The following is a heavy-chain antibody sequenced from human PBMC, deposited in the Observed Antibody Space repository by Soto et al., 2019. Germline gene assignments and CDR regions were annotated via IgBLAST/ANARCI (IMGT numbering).Heavy chain of an antibody. J-gene: IGHJ5*02. D-gene: IGHD4-17*01. CDR3: ARRIYGDYDSWFDP. Sequence: PSVTLSLTCTVCGGSMSSSSYYWCWLRQPPGKGLEWIGNIYYSGSTKYNPSLKSRVTISLDTSKNQFSLNLSSVTAADTAVYYCARRIYGDYDSWFDPWGQGTLVTV. CDR2: IYYSGST. V-gene: IGHV4-39*01. CDR1: GGSMSSSSYY.